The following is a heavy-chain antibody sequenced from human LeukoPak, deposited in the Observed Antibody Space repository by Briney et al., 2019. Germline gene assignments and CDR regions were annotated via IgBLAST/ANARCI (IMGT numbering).Heavy chain of an antibody. CDR1: GYTFTGYY. CDR2: INPNSGGT. Sequence: GASVKVSCKASGYTFTGYYMHWVRQAPGQGLEWMGWINPNSGGTNYAQKFQGRVTMTGDTSISTAYMELSRLRSDDTAVYYCATYRRDYYGSGSYSIMGGYWGQGTLVTVSS. V-gene: IGHV1-2*02. J-gene: IGHJ4*02. D-gene: IGHD3-10*01. CDR3: ATYRRDYYGSGSYSIMGGY.